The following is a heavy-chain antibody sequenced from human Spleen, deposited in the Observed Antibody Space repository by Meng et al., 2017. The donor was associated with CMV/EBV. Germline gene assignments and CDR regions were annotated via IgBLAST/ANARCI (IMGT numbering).Heavy chain of an antibody. J-gene: IGHJ5*02. D-gene: IGHD3-16*01. V-gene: IGHV4-39*07. CDR2: IYYSGST. CDR1: GGSISSSSYY. Sequence: GSLRLSCTVSGGSISSSSYYWGWIRQPPGKGLEWIGSIYYSGSTYYNPSLKSRVTISVDTSKNQFSLKLSSVTAADTAVYYCARAAWGGFDPWGQGTLVTVSS. CDR3: ARAAWGGFDP.